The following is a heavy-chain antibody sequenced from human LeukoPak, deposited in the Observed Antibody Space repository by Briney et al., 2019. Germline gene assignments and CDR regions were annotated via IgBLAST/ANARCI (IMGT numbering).Heavy chain of an antibody. CDR3: ARANSGWSIDY. Sequence: PGGSLRLSCAASGFTFTSYWIHWVRQAPGKGLVWVSHINYDGSSTTYADSVKGRFTISRDNAKNTVYLQMNSLRADDTAIYYCARANSGWSIDYWGQGTLVTVSS. V-gene: IGHV3-74*01. D-gene: IGHD6-19*01. CDR1: GFTFTSYW. CDR2: INYDGSST. J-gene: IGHJ4*02.